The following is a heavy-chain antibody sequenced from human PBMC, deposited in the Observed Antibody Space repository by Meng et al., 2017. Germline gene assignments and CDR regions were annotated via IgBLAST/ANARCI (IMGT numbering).Heavy chain of an antibody. J-gene: IGHJ5*02. D-gene: IGHD3-22*01. CDR3: VRALIVVANWFDP. V-gene: IGHV1-2*06. CDR1: GYPFTGYY. Sequence: GQLVQSGAEVKKPGASVKVPCKASGYPFTGYYMHWVRQAPGQGLEWMGRINPNSGGTNYAQKFQGRVTMTRDTSISTAYMELSRLRSDDTAVYYCVRALIVVANWFDPWGQGTLVTVSS. CDR2: INPNSGGT.